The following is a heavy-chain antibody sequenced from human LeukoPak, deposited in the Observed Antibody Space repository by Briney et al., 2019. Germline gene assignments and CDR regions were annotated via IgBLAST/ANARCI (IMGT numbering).Heavy chain of an antibody. CDR3: AREGAYCGGDCYHEYFQH. J-gene: IGHJ1*01. Sequence: GASVKVSCKASGYTFTGYYMHWVRQAPGQGLEWMGWINPNSGGTNYAQKFQGRVTITADESTSTAYMELSSLRSEDTAVYYCAREGAYCGGDCYHEYFQHWGQGTLVTVSS. D-gene: IGHD2-21*02. CDR2: INPNSGGT. CDR1: GYTFTGYY. V-gene: IGHV1-2*02.